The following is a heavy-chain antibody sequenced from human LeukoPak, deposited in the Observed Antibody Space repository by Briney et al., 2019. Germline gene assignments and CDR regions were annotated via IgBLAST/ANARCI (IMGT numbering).Heavy chain of an antibody. J-gene: IGHJ4*02. CDR2: ISGSSGRT. CDR1: GFTFSSYA. V-gene: IGHV3-23*01. Sequence: GGSLRLSCAASGFTFSSYAMNWVRQAPGKGLEWVSAISGSSGRTYYADFVKGRFTISRDNSKNTLYLQMNSLGAGDTAIYFCAKPARTDYTDYWGQGTLVTVSS. D-gene: IGHD1-14*01. CDR3: AKPARTDYTDY.